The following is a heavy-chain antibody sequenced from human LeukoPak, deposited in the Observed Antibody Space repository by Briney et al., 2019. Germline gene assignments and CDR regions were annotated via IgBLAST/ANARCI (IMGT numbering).Heavy chain of an antibody. CDR3: ARGARGYSSGDY. D-gene: IGHD5-18*01. J-gene: IGHJ4*02. V-gene: IGHV3-11*05. Sequence: GGSLRLSCTASGFTFGDYAMTWVRQAPGKGLEWVSYISRSTSYTNYADSVKGRFTISRDNAKNSLYLQMNSLRAEDTAVYYCARGARGYSSGDYWGQGTLVTVSS. CDR1: GFTFGDYA. CDR2: ISRSTSYT.